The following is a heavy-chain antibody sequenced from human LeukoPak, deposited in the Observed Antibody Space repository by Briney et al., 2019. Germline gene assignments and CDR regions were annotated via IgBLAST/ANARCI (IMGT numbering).Heavy chain of an antibody. Sequence: GRSLRLSCAASGFTFSSYGMPWVRQAPGKGLEWVSSISSSSYIYYAHSVKGRFTISRDNAKNSLYLQMNSLRAEDTAVYYCASTQNRGVIIRDAFDIWGQGTMVTVSS. CDR1: GFTFSSYG. J-gene: IGHJ3*02. CDR3: ASTQNRGVIIRDAFDI. D-gene: IGHD3-10*01. CDR2: ISSSSYI. V-gene: IGHV3-21*01.